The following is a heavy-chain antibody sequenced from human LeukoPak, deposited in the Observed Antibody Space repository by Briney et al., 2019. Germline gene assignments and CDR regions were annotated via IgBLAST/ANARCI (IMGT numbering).Heavy chain of an antibody. CDR1: GFTFSSYA. Sequence: PGGSLRLSCAASGFTFSSYAMHWVRQAPGKGLEWVAVISYDGSNKYYADSVKGRFTISRDNSKNTLYLQMNSLRAEDTAVYYCARAAPSGSYYALWYFDYWGQGTLVTVSS. CDR2: ISYDGSNK. CDR3: ARAAPSGSYYALWYFDY. D-gene: IGHD3-10*01. J-gene: IGHJ4*02. V-gene: IGHV3-30-3*01.